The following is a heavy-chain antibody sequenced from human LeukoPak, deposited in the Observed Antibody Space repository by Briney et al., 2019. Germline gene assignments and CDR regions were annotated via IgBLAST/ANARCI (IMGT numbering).Heavy chain of an antibody. CDR2: IYYSGST. CDR3: ARVWDGSGSYYFDY. D-gene: IGHD3-10*01. J-gene: IGHJ4*02. Sequence: SETLSLTCTVSGGSISSDHWNWIRQPPGKGLEWIGYIYYSGSTYYNPSLKSRVTISVDTSKNQFSLKLSSVTAADTAVYYCARVWDGSGSYYFDYWGQGTLVTVSS. V-gene: IGHV4-30-4*08. CDR1: GGSISSDH.